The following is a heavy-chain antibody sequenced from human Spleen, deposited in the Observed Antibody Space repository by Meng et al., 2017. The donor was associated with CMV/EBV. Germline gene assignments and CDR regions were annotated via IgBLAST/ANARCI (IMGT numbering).Heavy chain of an antibody. D-gene: IGHD5-12*01. CDR1: GLASSSYA. CDR3: AKDGVATITWDS. Sequence: GGSLRLSCAASGLASSSYAMAWVRQAQGKGLEWVSTISPSGGSTHYADSVKGRFTISRDNSKTTLYLQMNSLRADDTAVYYCAKDGVATITWDSWGQGTLVTVSS. V-gene: IGHV3-23*01. CDR2: ISPSGGST. J-gene: IGHJ4*02.